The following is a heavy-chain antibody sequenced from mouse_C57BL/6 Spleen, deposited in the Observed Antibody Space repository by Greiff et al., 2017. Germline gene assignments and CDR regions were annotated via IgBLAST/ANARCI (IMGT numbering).Heavy chain of an antibody. V-gene: IGHV10-3*01. CDR3: VRDGGNPYYYAMDY. CDR2: IRSKSSNYAT. D-gene: IGHD2-1*01. J-gene: IGHJ4*01. Sequence: DVKLVESGGGLVQPKGSLTLSCAASGFTFNTYAMHWVRQAPGKGLEWVARIRSKSSNYATYYADSVKDRFTISRDDSQSMLYLQMNNLKTEDTAMYYCVRDGGNPYYYAMDYWGQGTSVTVSS. CDR1: GFTFNTYA.